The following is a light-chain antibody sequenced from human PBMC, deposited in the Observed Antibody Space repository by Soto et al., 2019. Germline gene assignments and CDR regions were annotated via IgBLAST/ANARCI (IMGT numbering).Light chain of an antibody. J-gene: IGLJ1*01. Sequence: HSVLTQPASVSGSPGQSITISCTGTSSDVGGYNYVSWYQQHPGKAPKLMIYEVSNRPSGVSNRFSGSKSGNTASLTISGLQAEDEADYYCSSYSRSSFYVFGTGNKVTVL. CDR2: EVS. CDR1: SSDVGGYNY. CDR3: SSYSRSSFYV. V-gene: IGLV2-14*01.